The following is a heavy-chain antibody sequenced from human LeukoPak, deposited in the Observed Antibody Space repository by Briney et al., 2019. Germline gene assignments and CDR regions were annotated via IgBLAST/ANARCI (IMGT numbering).Heavy chain of an antibody. V-gene: IGHV3-21*01. Sequence: GGSLRLSCAASGFTFSSYTMRWIRQAPGKGLEWVSSISGSNSYIFYADSVKGRFTVSRDNAKDSLYLQMNSLSAEDTAVYYCARALTTLTYEGYWGQGTLVTVSS. J-gene: IGHJ4*02. D-gene: IGHD1-1*01. CDR1: GFTFSSYT. CDR2: ISGSNSYI. CDR3: ARALTTLTYEGY.